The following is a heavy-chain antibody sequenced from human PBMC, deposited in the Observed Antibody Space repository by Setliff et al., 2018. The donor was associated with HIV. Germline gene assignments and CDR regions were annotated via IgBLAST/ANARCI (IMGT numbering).Heavy chain of an antibody. CDR3: TTDGRYYNFWSGYYTGIPYFQH. CDR2: IKSKTDGGTP. J-gene: IGHJ1*01. D-gene: IGHD3-3*01. CDR1: GFTFINAW. Sequence: GGSLRLSCAASGFTFINAWMSWVRQAPGKGLEWVGRIKSKTDGGTPDYAAPVRGRFTISRDDSKTTLYLQMNSLNTEDTAVYYCTTDGRYYNFWSGYYTGIPYFQHWGQGTLVTVSS. V-gene: IGHV3-15*01.